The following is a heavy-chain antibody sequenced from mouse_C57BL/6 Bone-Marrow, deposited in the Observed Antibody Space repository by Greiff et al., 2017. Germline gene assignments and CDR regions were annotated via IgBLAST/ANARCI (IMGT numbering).Heavy chain of an antibody. J-gene: IGHJ4*01. Sequence: VQLQQPGAELVRPGSSVKLSCKASGYTFTSYWMDWVKQRPGQGLEWIGNIYPSDIETHYNQKFKDKATLTVDKSSSTAYMQLSSLTSEDSAVYYCARIVGTSRYAMDYWGQGTSVTVSS. V-gene: IGHV1-61*01. D-gene: IGHD4-1*01. CDR2: IYPSDIET. CDR3: ARIVGTSRYAMDY. CDR1: GYTFTSYW.